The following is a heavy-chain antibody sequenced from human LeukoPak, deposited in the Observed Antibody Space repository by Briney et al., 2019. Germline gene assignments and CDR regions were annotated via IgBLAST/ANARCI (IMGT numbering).Heavy chain of an antibody. CDR1: GFTVSSNY. J-gene: IGHJ6*02. D-gene: IGHD6-19*01. CDR3: ARYLVAGETYYYYGMDV. CDR2: IYSGGST. V-gene: IGHV3-66*01. Sequence: GGSLRLSCAASGFTVSSNYMSWVRQAPGKGLEWVSIIYSGGSTYYADSVKGRFTISRDTSKNTLYLQMNSLKAEDTAVYYCARYLVAGETYYYYGMDVWGQGTTVTVSS.